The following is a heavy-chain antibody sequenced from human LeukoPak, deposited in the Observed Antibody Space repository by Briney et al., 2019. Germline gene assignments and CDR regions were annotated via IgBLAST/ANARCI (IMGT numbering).Heavy chain of an antibody. CDR3: ARHLRTSYYYYGMDV. V-gene: IGHV4-59*08. CDR2: IYYSGST. J-gene: IGHJ6*04. Sequence: SETLSLTCTVSGGSISSYYWSWIRQPPGKGLEWIGYIYYSGSTNYNPSLKSRVTISVDTSKNQFSLKLSSVTAADTAVYYCARHLRTSYYYYGMDVWGKGTTVTVSS. CDR1: GGSISSYY.